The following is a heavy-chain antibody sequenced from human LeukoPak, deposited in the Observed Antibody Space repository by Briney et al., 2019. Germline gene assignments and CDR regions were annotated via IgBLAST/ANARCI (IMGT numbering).Heavy chain of an antibody. J-gene: IGHJ4*02. CDR1: GGSISSYY. Sequence: SETLSLTCTVSGGSISSYYWSWIRQPPGKGLEWIGYIYSSGSTNYNPSLKSRITISVDTSKNQFSLKLSSVAAADTAVYYCARKLYYYDSSGYPRPTGEFDYWGQGTLVTVSS. V-gene: IGHV4-59*01. CDR3: ARKLYYYDSSGYPRPTGEFDY. D-gene: IGHD3-22*01. CDR2: IYSSGST.